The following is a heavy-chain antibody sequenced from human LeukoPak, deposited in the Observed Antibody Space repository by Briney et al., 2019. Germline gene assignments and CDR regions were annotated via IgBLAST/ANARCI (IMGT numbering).Heavy chain of an antibody. D-gene: IGHD3-22*01. CDR3: ARAVDYYDSSGYILGYYYYYYGMDV. J-gene: IGHJ6*02. V-gene: IGHV4-39*07. CDR2: IYYSGST. CDR1: GGSISSSSYY. Sequence: SETLSLTCTVSGGSISSSSYYWGWIRQPPGKGLEWIGSIYYSGSTYYNPSLKSRVTISVDTSKNQFSLKLSSVTAADTAVYYCARAVDYYDSSGYILGYYYYYYGMDVWGQGTTVTVSS.